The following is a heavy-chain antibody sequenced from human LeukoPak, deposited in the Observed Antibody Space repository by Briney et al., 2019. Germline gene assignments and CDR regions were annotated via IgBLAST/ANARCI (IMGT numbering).Heavy chain of an antibody. J-gene: IGHJ4*02. CDR2: IYYSGST. Sequence: SETLSLTCTASGGSISSYYWSWIRQPPGKGLEWIGYIYYSGSTNYNPSLKSRVTISVDTSKNQFSLKLSSVTAADTAVYYCASYSSGDPPTDYLGQGTLVTVPS. CDR3: ASYSSGDPPTDY. CDR1: GGSISSYY. D-gene: IGHD6-19*01. V-gene: IGHV4-59*01.